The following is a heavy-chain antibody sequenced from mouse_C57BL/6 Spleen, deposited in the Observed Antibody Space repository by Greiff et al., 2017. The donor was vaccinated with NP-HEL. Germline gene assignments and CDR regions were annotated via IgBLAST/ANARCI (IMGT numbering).Heavy chain of an antibody. CDR1: GYTFTDYY. J-gene: IGHJ3*01. CDR2: INPNNGGT. CDR3: ARDYYGSSYEAWFAD. D-gene: IGHD1-1*01. V-gene: IGHV1-26*01. Sequence: EVQLQQSGPELVKPGASVKISCKASGYTFTDYYMNWVKQSHGKSLEWIGDINPNNGGTSYNQKFKGKATLTVDKSSSTAYMGLRSLTSEDSAVYYSARDYYGSSYEAWFADWGQGTLVTVAA.